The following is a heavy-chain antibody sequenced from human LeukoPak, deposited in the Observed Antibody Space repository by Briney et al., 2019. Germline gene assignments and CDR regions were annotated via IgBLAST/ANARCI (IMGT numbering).Heavy chain of an antibody. V-gene: IGHV3-66*01. Sequence: GGSLRLSCAASGFTVTSNFMSWVRQAPGKGLEWVSVIHSGGATYYADSVKGRFTISRDISKNALYLQMNSLRGDDTAVYYCAGSAVTNLDSWGQGTLVTVSS. CDR3: AGSAVTNLDS. J-gene: IGHJ4*02. CDR1: GFTVTSNF. CDR2: IHSGGAT. D-gene: IGHD4-23*01.